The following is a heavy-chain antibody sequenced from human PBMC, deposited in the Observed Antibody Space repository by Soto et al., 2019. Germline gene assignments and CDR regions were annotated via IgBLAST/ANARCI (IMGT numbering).Heavy chain of an antibody. D-gene: IGHD3-3*02. Sequence: GESLKISCKASGYNFTTFWISWMRQVPGKGLEWMGRIDPSDSYSNYSPSFQGHITISADRSINTAYLHFSNLKASDTAVYYCARHFPLPTDLQFYYYYYYGVDVWGHGTAVTVSS. J-gene: IGHJ6*02. CDR1: GYNFTTFW. CDR3: ARHFPLPTDLQFYYYYYYGVDV. V-gene: IGHV5-10-1*01. CDR2: IDPSDSYS.